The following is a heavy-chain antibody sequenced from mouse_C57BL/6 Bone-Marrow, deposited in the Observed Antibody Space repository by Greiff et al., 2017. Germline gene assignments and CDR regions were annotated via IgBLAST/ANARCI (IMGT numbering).Heavy chain of an antibody. CDR1: GYSITSGYY. D-gene: IGHD1-1*01. V-gene: IGHV3-6*01. CDR3: ARGVVAPFDY. J-gene: IGHJ2*01. CDR2: ISYDGSN. Sequence: EVQLQESGPGLVKPSQSLSLTCSVTGYSITSGYYWNWIRQFPGNKLEWMGYISYDGSNNYNPSLKNRISIPRGTSKNQFFLKLNSVTTEDTATYYCARGVVAPFDYWGQGTTLTVSS.